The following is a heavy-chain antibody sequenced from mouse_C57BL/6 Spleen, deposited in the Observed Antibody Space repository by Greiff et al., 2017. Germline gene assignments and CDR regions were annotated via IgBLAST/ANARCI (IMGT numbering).Heavy chain of an antibody. CDR1: GYAFSSSW. J-gene: IGHJ4*01. Sequence: QVQLQQSGPELVKPGASVKISCKASGYAFSSSWMNWVKQRPGKGLEWIGRIYPGDGDTNYNGKFKGKATLTADKSSSTAYMQLSSLTSEDSAVYFCARSYYCGSYAMDYWGQGTSVTVSS. D-gene: IGHD1-1*01. CDR2: IYPGDGDT. V-gene: IGHV1-82*01. CDR3: ARSYYCGSYAMDY.